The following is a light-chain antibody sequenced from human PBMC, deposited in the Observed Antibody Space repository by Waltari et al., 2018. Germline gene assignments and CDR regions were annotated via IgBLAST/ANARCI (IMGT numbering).Light chain of an antibody. Sequence: DIVLTQSPGTLSLSPGERATLSCRASQSVSNRYLAWYQQKPGQAPRLLIYVSSNTATGIPDRFSGSGSGTDFTLTISRLEPEDFAVYYCQQSGSSPSITFGQGTRLEIK. J-gene: IGKJ5*01. CDR2: VSS. V-gene: IGKV3-20*01. CDR3: QQSGSSPSIT. CDR1: QSVSNRY.